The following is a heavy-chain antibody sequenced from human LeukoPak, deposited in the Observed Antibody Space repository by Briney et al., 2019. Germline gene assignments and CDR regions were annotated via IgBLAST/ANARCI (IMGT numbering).Heavy chain of an antibody. CDR3: AKEPSARFSLDY. V-gene: IGHV3-43*02. Sequence: GGSLGLSCAASGFTFDDSAMHWVRQAPGKGLEWVSLISGDGRRTYYADSVKGRFTISRDKSKNSLYLQMNSLRTEDSALYYCAKEPSARFSLDYWGQGTLVTVSS. CDR2: ISGDGRRT. D-gene: IGHD1-1*01. J-gene: IGHJ4*02. CDR1: GFTFDDSA.